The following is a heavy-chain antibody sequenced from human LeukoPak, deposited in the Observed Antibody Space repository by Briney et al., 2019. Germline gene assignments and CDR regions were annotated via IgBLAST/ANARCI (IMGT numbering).Heavy chain of an antibody. V-gene: IGHV1-18*01. CDR3: ARTHYDILTGEANWFDP. Sequence: ASVKVSCKASGYTFTSYGISWVPQAPGQGLEWMGLISAYNGNTNYAQKLQGRVTMTTDTSTSTAYMELRSLRSDDTTVYYCARTHYDILTGEANWFDPWGQGTLVTVSS. CDR1: GYTFTSYG. D-gene: IGHD3-9*01. J-gene: IGHJ5*02. CDR2: ISAYNGNT.